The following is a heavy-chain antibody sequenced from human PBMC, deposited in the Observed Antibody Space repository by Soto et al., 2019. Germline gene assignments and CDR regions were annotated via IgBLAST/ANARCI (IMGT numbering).Heavy chain of an antibody. CDR3: ARDRLHDYYGIDV. J-gene: IGHJ6*02. D-gene: IGHD4-4*01. CDR1: GGSISSYY. CDR2: IYYSGST. Sequence: QVQLQESGPGLVKPSETLSLTCTVSGGSISSYYWSWIRQPPGKGLEWIGYIYYSGSTNYNPSLMIRVTISVGTSKNQFSLKLSSVTAADTAVYYCARDRLHDYYGIDVWGQGTTVTVSS. V-gene: IGHV4-59*01.